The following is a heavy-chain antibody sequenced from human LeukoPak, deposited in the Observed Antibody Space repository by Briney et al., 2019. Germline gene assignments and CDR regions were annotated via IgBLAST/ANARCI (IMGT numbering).Heavy chain of an antibody. V-gene: IGHV4-59*12. CDR2: IYYSGST. J-gene: IGHJ4*02. CDR3: ARGPPPDFDY. CDR1: GGSISSYY. Sequence: SETLSLTCTVSGGSISSYYWHWIRQPPGKGLEWIGYIYYSGSTYYNPSLKSRVTISVDTSKNQFSLKLSSVTAADTAVYYCARGPPPDFDYWGRGTLVTVSS.